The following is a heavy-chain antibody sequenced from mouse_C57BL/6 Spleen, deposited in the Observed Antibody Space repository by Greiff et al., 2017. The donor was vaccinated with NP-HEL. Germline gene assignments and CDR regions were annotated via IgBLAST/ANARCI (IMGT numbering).Heavy chain of an antibody. D-gene: IGHD2-10*01. V-gene: IGHV1-59*01. CDR2: IDPSDSYT. J-gene: IGHJ4*01. Sequence: VQLQQPGAELVRPGTSVKLSCKASGYTFTSYWMHWVKQRPGQGLEWIGVIDPSDSYTNYNQKFKGKATLTVDTSSSTAYMQLSSLTSEDSAVYYGARSRAYPYYYAMDYWGQGTSVTVSS. CDR3: ARSRAYPYYYAMDY. CDR1: GYTFTSYW.